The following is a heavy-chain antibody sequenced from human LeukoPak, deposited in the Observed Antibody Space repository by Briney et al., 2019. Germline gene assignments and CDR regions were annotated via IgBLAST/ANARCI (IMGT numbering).Heavy chain of an antibody. J-gene: IGHJ5*02. Sequence: SETLSLTCTVSGGSISSGGHFWSWIRQHPGKGLEWIGYIYYSGSTYYNPSLKSRVNISVDASKNQFSLRLNSVTAADTAVYYCTRDGPRSSGYPDTWGQGTRVTVSS. D-gene: IGHD3-22*01. CDR1: GGSISSGGHF. CDR2: IYYSGST. CDR3: TRDGPRSSGYPDT. V-gene: IGHV4-31*03.